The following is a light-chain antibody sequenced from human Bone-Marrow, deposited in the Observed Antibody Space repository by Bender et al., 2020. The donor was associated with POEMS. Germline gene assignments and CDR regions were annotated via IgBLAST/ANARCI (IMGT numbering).Light chain of an antibody. CDR3: QVWDSGSDHQV. CDR2: EDS. Sequence: SFELAQTPSVSVSPGQTATITCSGDKLGDKSACWYQQKPGQAPVLVVYEDSDRPSGIPERFSGSNSGNTATLTISRVEAGDEADYYCQVWDSGSDHQVFGGGTKLTVL. J-gene: IGLJ3*02. V-gene: IGLV3-1*01. CDR1: KLGDKS.